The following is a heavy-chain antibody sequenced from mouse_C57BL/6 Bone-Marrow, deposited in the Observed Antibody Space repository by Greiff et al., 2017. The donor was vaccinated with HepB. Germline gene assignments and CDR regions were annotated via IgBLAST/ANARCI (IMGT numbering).Heavy chain of an antibody. D-gene: IGHD2-5*01. CDR2: ISDGGSYT. CDR1: GFTFSSYA. V-gene: IGHV5-4*03. J-gene: IGHJ2*01. Sequence: DVKLVESGGGLVKPGGSLKLSCAASGFTFSSYAMSWVRQTPEKRLEWVATISDGGSYTYYPDNVKGRFTISRDNAKKNLYLQMSHLKSEDTAMYYCARDYSNGYWGQGTTLTVSS. CDR3: ARDYSNGY.